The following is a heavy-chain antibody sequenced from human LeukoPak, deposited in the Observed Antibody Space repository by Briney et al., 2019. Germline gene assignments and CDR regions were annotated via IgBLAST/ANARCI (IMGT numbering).Heavy chain of an antibody. J-gene: IGHJ5*02. V-gene: IGHV1-2*02. CDR1: GYTFTGYY. CDR2: INPNSGGT. Sequence: GASVKVSCKASGYTFTGYYMHWVRQAPGQGLEWMGWINPNSGGTNYAQKFQGRVTMTRGTSISTAYMELSRLRSDDTAVYYCARDLGYYDSSGYTDPWGQGTLVTVSS. CDR3: ARDLGYYDSSGYTDP. D-gene: IGHD3-22*01.